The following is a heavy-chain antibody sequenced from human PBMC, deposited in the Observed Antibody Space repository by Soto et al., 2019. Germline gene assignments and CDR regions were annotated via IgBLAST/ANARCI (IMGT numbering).Heavy chain of an antibody. V-gene: IGHV1-69*19. CDR3: SREVQVHTPAFVY. CDR2: ISPMFGAA. J-gene: IGHJ4*02. Sequence: QVQLVQSGAEMKKPGSSVKVSCQSSGGTFNTYAMNWVRQAPGQGPEWMGDISPMFGAANYAPKFQGRVTSTADESTGTSYMQLSSLTSEDTARYFCSREVQVHTPAFVYWGQGTRVTVSS. D-gene: IGHD3-10*01. CDR1: GGTFNTYA.